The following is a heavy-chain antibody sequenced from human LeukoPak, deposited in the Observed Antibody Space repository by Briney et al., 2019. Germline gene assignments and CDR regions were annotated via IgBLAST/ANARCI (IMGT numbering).Heavy chain of an antibody. CDR2: INPSGGSA. V-gene: IGHV1-46*01. CDR3: ARDRAYTAMIIPSFDY. D-gene: IGHD5-18*01. J-gene: IGHJ4*02. Sequence: GASVKVSCKASGYTFTSYYIHWVRQAPGQGLEWLGIINPSGGSASYAQKFQGRVTMTRDTSTTTVYMELSSLRSEDTAVYYCARDRAYTAMIIPSFDYWGQGTLVTVSS. CDR1: GYTFTSYY.